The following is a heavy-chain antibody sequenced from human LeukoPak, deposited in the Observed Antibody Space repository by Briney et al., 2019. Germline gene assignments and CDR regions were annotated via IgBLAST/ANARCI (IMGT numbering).Heavy chain of an antibody. CDR3: ARDQQGATTSVRGPSDY. V-gene: IGHV3-48*04. J-gene: IGHJ4*02. D-gene: IGHD3-10*02. CDR1: GFMFSDYS. CDR2: ISSTSNTI. Sequence: GGSLRLSCAASGFMFSDYSINWVRQAPGEGLEWVAYISSTSNTILYADSVKGRFSVSRDNAKNSVWLQMDSLRAEDTAVYFCARDQQGATTSVRGPSDYWGQGTLVTVSS.